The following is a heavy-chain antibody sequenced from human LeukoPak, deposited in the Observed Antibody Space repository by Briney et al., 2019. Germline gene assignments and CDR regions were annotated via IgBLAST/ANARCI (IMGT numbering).Heavy chain of an antibody. J-gene: IGHJ4*02. V-gene: IGHV3-13*01. CDR3: ARVAKERVGGVYYFDY. CDR1: GFTFSDYD. D-gene: IGHD1-1*01. Sequence: HAGGSLRLSCAASGFTFSDYDMHWVRQATGKGLEWVSAIGTAGDTCYTGSVKGRFTISRENAKNSLYLQMNSLRAGDTAVYYCARVAKERVGGVYYFDYWGQGTLVTVSS. CDR2: IGTAGDT.